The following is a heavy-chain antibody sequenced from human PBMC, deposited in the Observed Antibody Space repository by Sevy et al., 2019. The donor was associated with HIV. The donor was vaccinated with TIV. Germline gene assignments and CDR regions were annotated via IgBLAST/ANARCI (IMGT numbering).Heavy chain of an antibody. J-gene: IGHJ4*02. CDR3: ARGMGWIQTWLPDY. CDR2: SSPSGVTK. V-gene: IGHV3-11*01. D-gene: IGHD5-18*01. CDR1: GFRFSDFY. Sequence: GRSLRLSCETSGFRFSDFYMSWIRLAPGKGLECVAYSSPSGVTKYYGDSVKGRFTISRDFAKNSLSLQMNSLKAEDTAVYYCARGMGWIQTWLPDYWGQGTLVTVSS.